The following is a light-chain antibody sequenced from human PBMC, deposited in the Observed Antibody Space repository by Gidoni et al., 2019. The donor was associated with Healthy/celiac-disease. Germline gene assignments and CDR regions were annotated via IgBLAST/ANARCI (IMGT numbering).Light chain of an antibody. CDR1: QSVSSN. CDR2: GAS. CDR3: QQYNNWSYT. V-gene: IGKV3-15*01. J-gene: IGKJ2*01. Sequence: EIVMTQSPATLSVSPGERATLSCRASQSVSSNLAWYQQKPGQAPRLLIYGASTRATGIPARLSGSGSGTEFTLTISSLQSEDFAVYDCQQYNNWSYTFGQGTKLEIK.